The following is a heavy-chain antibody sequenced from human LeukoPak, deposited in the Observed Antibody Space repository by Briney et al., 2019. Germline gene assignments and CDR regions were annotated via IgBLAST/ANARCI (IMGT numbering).Heavy chain of an antibody. J-gene: IGHJ4*02. CDR3: ARDSDSSGWSWVY. Sequence: ASMKVSCKASGYTFINYGFSWVRQAPGQGLEWMGWINAGNGNTKYSQKFQGRVTITGDTSARTVYMEVSSLVSEDTAVYYCARDSDSSGWSWVYWGQGTLVTVSS. CDR1: GYTFINYG. V-gene: IGHV1-18*04. CDR2: INAGNGNT. D-gene: IGHD6-19*01.